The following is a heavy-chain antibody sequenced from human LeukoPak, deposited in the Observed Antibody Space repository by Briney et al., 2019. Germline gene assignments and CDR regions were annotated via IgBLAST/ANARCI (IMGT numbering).Heavy chain of an antibody. Sequence: PGGSLRLSCAASGFTFRSNAMSWVRQAPGKGLEWVGFIRSKAYGGTTEYAASVKGRFTISRDDSKSIAYLQMNGLKTEDTAVYYCTRSKPFLRYFDYWGQGTLVTVSS. CDR2: IRSKAYGGTT. V-gene: IGHV3-49*04. D-gene: IGHD3-9*01. CDR1: GFTFRSNA. J-gene: IGHJ4*02. CDR3: TRSKPFLRYFDY.